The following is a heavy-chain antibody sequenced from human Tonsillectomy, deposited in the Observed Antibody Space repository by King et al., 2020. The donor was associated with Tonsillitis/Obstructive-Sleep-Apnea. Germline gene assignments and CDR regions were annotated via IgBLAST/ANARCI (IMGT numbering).Heavy chain of an antibody. D-gene: IGHD1-26*01. CDR2: ISYDGSNK. Sequence: QLVQSGGGVVQPGRSLRLSCAASGFTFSSYAMHWVRQAPGKGLEWVAVISYDGSNKYYADSVKGRFTISRDNSKNTLYLQMNSLRAEDTAVYYCARDGESYYVHYFDYWGQGTLVTVSS. J-gene: IGHJ4*02. V-gene: IGHV3-30*04. CDR1: GFTFSSYA. CDR3: ARDGESYYVHYFDY.